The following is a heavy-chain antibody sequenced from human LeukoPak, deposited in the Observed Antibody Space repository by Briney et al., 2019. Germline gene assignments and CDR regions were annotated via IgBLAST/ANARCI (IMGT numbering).Heavy chain of an antibody. D-gene: IGHD5-24*01. CDR3: AKNRGWQQFDY. Sequence: GGSLRLSCAASGFTFSSYWMDWVRQAPGKGLEWVANIRPDGGEINYVHSVEGRFTISRDNAKNSLYLQMNGLRAEDTAVYYCAKNRGWQQFDYWGQGILVTVSS. J-gene: IGHJ4*02. V-gene: IGHV3-7*01. CDR2: IRPDGGEI. CDR1: GFTFSSYW.